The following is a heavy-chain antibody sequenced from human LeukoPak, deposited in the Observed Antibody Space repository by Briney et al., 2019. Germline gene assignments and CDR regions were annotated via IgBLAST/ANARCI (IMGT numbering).Heavy chain of an antibody. J-gene: IGHJ4*02. D-gene: IGHD1-1*01. V-gene: IGHV3-23*01. CDR1: GFTFNNFA. Sequence: TGGSLRLSCAASGFTFNNFAMSWVRQAPGKGLEWVSAIGDNGGDTKYAASVKGRFTIYRDNSRNTLYLQMNSLRVEDTAIYYCGRDWKLDYWGQGTLVTVSS. CDR2: IGDNGGDT. CDR3: GRDWKLDY.